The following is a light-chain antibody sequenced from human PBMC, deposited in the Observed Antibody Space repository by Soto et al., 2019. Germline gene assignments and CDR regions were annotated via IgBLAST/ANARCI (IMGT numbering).Light chain of an antibody. CDR3: QQYYSVPVT. V-gene: IGKV4-1*01. CDR1: QSVLHSSDNKNQ. Sequence: DIVLTQSPDSLAVSLGERATINCKSSQSVLHSSDNKNQLAWYQQKPGQPPKLLIYWASTRESGVPDRFSGSGSGTDFTLTISSLQAEDVAVYYCQQYYSVPVTFGGGTKVEIK. J-gene: IGKJ4*01. CDR2: WAS.